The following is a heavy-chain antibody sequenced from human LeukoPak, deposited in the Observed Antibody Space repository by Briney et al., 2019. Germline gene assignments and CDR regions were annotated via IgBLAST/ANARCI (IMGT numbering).Heavy chain of an antibody. CDR2: IYPSDSDT. Sequence: GESLKISYKGSGYSFSTYCIGWVRQMPGKGLEGMGIIYPSDSDTRYSPSFQGQVTISADKSINTAYLQWSSLKASDTAMYYCARSGYSGYGGDHWGQGTLITVSP. V-gene: IGHV5-51*01. CDR1: GYSFSTYC. D-gene: IGHD5-12*01. CDR3: ARSGYSGYGGDH. J-gene: IGHJ4*02.